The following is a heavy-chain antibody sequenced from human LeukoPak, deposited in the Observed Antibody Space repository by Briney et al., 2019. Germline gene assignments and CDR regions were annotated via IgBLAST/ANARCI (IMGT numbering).Heavy chain of an antibody. Sequence: ASVKVSCKTSGYTFNTYALIWVRQAPGQGLEWMGWISAYNGNTNYAQKLQGRVTMTTDTSTSTAYMELRSLRSDDTAVYYCARDRTTVFDPWGQGTLVTVSS. CDR3: ARDRTTVFDP. V-gene: IGHV1-18*01. J-gene: IGHJ5*02. CDR2: ISAYNGNT. D-gene: IGHD1-1*01. CDR1: GYTFNTYA.